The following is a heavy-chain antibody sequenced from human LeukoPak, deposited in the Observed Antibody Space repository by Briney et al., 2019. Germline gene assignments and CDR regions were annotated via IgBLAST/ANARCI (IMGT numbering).Heavy chain of an antibody. CDR2: INPSGGST. J-gene: IGHJ3*02. CDR3: ARAEWELFAFDI. Sequence: ASVKVACKSSGYTFTNYYMHWVRQAPGQGLEWMGIINPSGGSTSYAQKFQGRVTMTRDTSTSTVYMELSSLRSEDTAVYYCARAEWELFAFDIWGQGTMVTVSS. D-gene: IGHD1-26*01. CDR1: GYTFTNYY. V-gene: IGHV1-46*01.